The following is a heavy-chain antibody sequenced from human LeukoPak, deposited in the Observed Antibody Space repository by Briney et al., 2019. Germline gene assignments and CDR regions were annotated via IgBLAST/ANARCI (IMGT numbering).Heavy chain of an antibody. D-gene: IGHD1-26*01. Sequence: RPGGSLRLSCAASGFTFDDYGMSWVRQAPGKGLEWVSGINWNGGSTGYADSVKGRFTISRDNAKNTLYLQMNSLRAEDTAVYYCARGATYAYYQDYWGQGTLVTVSS. CDR2: INWNGGST. J-gene: IGHJ4*02. CDR3: ARGATYAYYQDY. CDR1: GFTFDDYG. V-gene: IGHV3-20*04.